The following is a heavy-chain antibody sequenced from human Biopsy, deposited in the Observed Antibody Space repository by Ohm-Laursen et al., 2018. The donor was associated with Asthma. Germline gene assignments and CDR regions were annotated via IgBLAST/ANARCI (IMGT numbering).Heavy chain of an antibody. Sequence: SLRLSCAASGFAFDSYAMYWVRQAPGKGLEWVAVISYDGNHKFYEDSVKGRFTISRDNSKNTLYLQMNSPRTEDTAVYYCAKRRGYSGHDNDYWGQGTLVIVSS. CDR1: GFAFDSYA. V-gene: IGHV3-30*18. CDR2: ISYDGNHK. CDR3: AKRRGYSGHDNDY. J-gene: IGHJ4*02. D-gene: IGHD5-12*01.